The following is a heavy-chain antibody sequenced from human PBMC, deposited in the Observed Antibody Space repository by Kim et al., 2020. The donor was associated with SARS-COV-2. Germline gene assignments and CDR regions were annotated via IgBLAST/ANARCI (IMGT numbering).Heavy chain of an antibody. D-gene: IGHD1-26*01. CDR2: ISYDGSNK. V-gene: IGHV3-30*18. CDR1: GFTFSSYG. Sequence: GGSLRLSCAASGFTFSSYGMHWVRQAPGKGLEWVAVISYDGSNKYYADSVKGRFTISRDNSKNTLYLQMNSLRAEDTAVYYCAKDLYTHRGELLRYYYYYGMDVWGQGTTVTVSS. CDR3: AKDLYTHRGELLRYYYYYGMDV. J-gene: IGHJ6*02.